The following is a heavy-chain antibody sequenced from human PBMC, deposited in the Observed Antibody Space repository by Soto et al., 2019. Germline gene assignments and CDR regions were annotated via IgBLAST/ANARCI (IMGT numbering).Heavy chain of an antibody. CDR2: VFYSGST. CDR1: GSSISPFY. CDR3: SRVEGYYGDYPNFDY. J-gene: IGHJ4*02. D-gene: IGHD4-17*01. Sequence: SSETLSLTCIVSGSSISPFYWTWIRQPPGRGLEWIGNVFYSGSTNYNPSLNSRVTMLVDRSRNQVSLRLTSVTAADTAVYFCSRVEGYYGDYPNFDYWGQEIRVTVSS. V-gene: IGHV4-59*01.